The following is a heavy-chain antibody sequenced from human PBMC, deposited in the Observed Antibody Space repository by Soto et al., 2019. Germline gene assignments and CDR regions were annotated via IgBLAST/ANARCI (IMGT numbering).Heavy chain of an antibody. CDR3: AKGRGGSGSLTPRVDF. V-gene: IGHV3-30*18. J-gene: IGHJ4*02. CDR1: GFTFSSYG. Sequence: PGGSLRLSCAASGFTFSSYGMHWVRQAPGKGLEWVAVISYDGSNKYYADPVKGRFTVSRDGSKNTLYLQMSSLRAEDTALYYCAKGRGGSGSLTPRVDFWGQGTLVTVSS. CDR2: ISYDGSNK. D-gene: IGHD3-10*01.